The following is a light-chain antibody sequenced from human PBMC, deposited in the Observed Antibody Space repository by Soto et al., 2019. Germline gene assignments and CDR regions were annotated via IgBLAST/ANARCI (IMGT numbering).Light chain of an antibody. V-gene: IGKV1-5*01. J-gene: IGKJ1*01. Sequence: DIQMTQSPSSLSASVGDRVTITCQASQNINNYLNWYQQKPGRAPKLLIYDASALPRGVPARFSGSGSGTKFTLTIASLQPDDFATYYCQQYETFSGTFGPGTKVDIK. CDR3: QQYETFSGT. CDR1: QNINNY. CDR2: DAS.